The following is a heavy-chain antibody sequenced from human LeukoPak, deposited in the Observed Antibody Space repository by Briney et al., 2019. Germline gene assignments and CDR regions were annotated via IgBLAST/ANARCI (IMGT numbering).Heavy chain of an antibody. CDR1: GGSIGGSSYH. D-gene: IGHD6-13*01. CDR2: VYHSGSN. V-gene: IGHV4-39*01. J-gene: IGHJ4*02. Sequence: SETLSLTCTVSGGSIGGSSYHWAWIRQSPGTGLEWIGDVYHSGSNYYNPSLKSRVTISLDTSKNQFSLKLSSVTAADTAVYYCARGLIAAAKFDYWGQGTLVTVSS. CDR3: ARGLIAAAKFDY.